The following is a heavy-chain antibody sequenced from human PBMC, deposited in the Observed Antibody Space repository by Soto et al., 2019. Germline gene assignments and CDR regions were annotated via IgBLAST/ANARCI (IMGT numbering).Heavy chain of an antibody. V-gene: IGHV3-74*01. CDR1: GFTLSTYW. J-gene: IGHJ3*02. CDR2: INNDGSST. CDR3: ARDCFGTSCYKVAFDI. D-gene: IGHD2-2*02. Sequence: PGGSLRLSCAASGFTLSTYWMHWVRQAPGKGLVWVSRINNDGSSTSYADSVKGRFTISRDTAKNTLYLQMNSLRAEDTAVYYCARDCFGTSCYKVAFDIWGQGTMVTVSS.